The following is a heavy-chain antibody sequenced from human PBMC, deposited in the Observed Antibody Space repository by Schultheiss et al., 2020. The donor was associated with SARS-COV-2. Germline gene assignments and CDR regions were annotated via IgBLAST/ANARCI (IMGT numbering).Heavy chain of an antibody. V-gene: IGHV3-30*18. Sequence: GESLKISCAASGFTFSSYGMHWVRQAPGKGLEWVAVISYDGSNKYYADSVKGRFTISRDNSKNTLYLQMNSLRAEDTAVYYCAKGYSGYDSYYGMDVWGQGTTVTVSS. CDR2: ISYDGSNK. CDR3: AKGYSGYDSYYGMDV. J-gene: IGHJ6*02. D-gene: IGHD5-12*01. CDR1: GFTFSSYG.